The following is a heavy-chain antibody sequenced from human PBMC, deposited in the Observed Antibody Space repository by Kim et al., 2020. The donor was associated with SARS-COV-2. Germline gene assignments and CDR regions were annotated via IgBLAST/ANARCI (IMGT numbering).Heavy chain of an antibody. Sequence: YANSGKGRFTISRDNSKNTLYLQMNSLRAEDTAVYYCAKGSGYSSGWTDYWGQGTLVTVSS. V-gene: IGHV3-23*01. D-gene: IGHD6-19*01. CDR3: AKGSGYSSGWTDY. J-gene: IGHJ4*02.